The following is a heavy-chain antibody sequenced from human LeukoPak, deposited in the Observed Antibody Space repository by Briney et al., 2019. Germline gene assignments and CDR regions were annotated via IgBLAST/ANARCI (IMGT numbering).Heavy chain of an antibody. V-gene: IGHV4-34*01. Sequence: SETLSLTCAVYGGSFSGYYWSWIRQPPGKGLEWIGEINHSGSTNYNPSLKSRVTISVDTSKNQFSLKLSSVTAADTAVYYCARGRRGIHYDSSGLSRFDYWGQGTLVAVSS. D-gene: IGHD3-22*01. CDR2: INHSGST. CDR3: ARGRRGIHYDSSGLSRFDY. CDR1: GGSFSGYY. J-gene: IGHJ4*02.